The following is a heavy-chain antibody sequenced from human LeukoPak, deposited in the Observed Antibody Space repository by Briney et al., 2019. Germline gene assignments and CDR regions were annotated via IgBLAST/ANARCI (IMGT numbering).Heavy chain of an antibody. Sequence: SQPLSLTSAISGDSVSSNSAAWNWIRQSPSRGLEWLGRTYYRSKWYNEYAVSVKSRITINPDTSKNQFSLQLNSVTPEDTAVYYCARGTAAAYYSINWFDPWGQGTLVTVSS. V-gene: IGHV6-1*01. J-gene: IGHJ5*02. D-gene: IGHD4-11*01. CDR2: TYYRSKWYN. CDR3: ARGTAAAYYSINWFDP. CDR1: GDSVSSNSAA.